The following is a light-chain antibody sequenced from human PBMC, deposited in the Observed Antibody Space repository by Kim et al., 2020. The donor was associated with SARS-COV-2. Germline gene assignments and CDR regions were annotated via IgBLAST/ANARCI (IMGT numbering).Light chain of an antibody. CDR2: EVS. CDR3: CSYAGSSTL. CDR1: RSDVGSYNL. J-gene: IGLJ2*01. V-gene: IGLV2-23*02. Sequence: PGQSITISCTGTRSDVGSYNLVSWYQQHPGKAPKLMIYEVSKRPSGVSNRFSGSKSGNTASLTISGLQAEDEADYYCCSYAGSSTLFGGGTQLTVL.